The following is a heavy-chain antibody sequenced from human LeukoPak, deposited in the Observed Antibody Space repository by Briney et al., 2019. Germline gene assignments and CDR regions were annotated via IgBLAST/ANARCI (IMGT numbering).Heavy chain of an antibody. V-gene: IGHV4-38-2*02. CDR2: IYHSGST. D-gene: IGHD3-10*01. CDR3: AREVLLWFGESDPDNWFDP. CDR1: GYSISSGSY. J-gene: IGHJ5*02. Sequence: SETLSLTCAVSGYSISSGSYWGWIRQPPGKGLEWIGSIYHSGSTYYNPSLKSRVTISVDTSKNRFSLKLSSVTAADTAVYYCAREVLLWFGESDPDNWFDPWGQGTLVTVSS.